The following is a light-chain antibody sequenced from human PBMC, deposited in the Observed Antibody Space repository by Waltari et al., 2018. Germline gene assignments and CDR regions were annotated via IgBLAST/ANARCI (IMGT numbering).Light chain of an antibody. CDR1: QSSSSY. V-gene: IGKV1-39*01. Sequence: IQMTQSPPSLSASVGDRVTITCRASQSSSSYLNWYQQKPGKAPKLLIYAASSLQSGAPSRFSGSVSGTDFTCTISSLQPEDFAAYDCQQSYSTPRTFGQGTKVEIK. CDR2: AAS. J-gene: IGKJ1*01. CDR3: QQSYSTPRT.